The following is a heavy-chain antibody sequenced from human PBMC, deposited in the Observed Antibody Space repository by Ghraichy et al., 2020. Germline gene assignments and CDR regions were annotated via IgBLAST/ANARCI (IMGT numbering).Heavy chain of an antibody. CDR2: IKPDGSEE. J-gene: IGHJ4*02. D-gene: IGHD3-10*01. CDR3: ARGSAGAFDY. V-gene: IGHV3-7*05. CDR1: GFTFSNDW. Sequence: SCAASGFTFSNDWMGWVRQAPGKGLEWVTNIKPDGSEEFYVDSVKGRFTISRDNAKSSLHLQMNSLRAEDTAIYYCARGSAGAFDYWGQGTLVTVSP.